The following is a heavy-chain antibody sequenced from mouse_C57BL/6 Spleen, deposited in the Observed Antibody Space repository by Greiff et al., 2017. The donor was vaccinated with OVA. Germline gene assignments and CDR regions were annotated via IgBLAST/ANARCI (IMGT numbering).Heavy chain of an antibody. CDR1: GYAFSSSW. J-gene: IGHJ4*01. Sequence: VQLKESGPELVKPGASVKISCKASGYAFSSSWMNWVKQRPGKGLEWIGRIYPGDGDTNYNGKFKGKATLTADKSSSTAYMQLSSLTSEYSAVYFCARNDGYYLSYAMDYWGQGTSVTVSS. V-gene: IGHV1-82*01. D-gene: IGHD2-3*01. CDR3: ARNDGYYLSYAMDY. CDR2: IYPGDGDT.